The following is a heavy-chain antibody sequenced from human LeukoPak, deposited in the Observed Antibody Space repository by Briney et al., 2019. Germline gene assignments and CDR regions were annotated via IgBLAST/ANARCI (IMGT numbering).Heavy chain of an antibody. Sequence: GGSLRLSCAASGFTFSSYAMSWVRQAPGKGLEWVSAISGSGGSTYYADSVKGRFTISRDNSKNTLYLQMNSLRSEDTAVYYCAPWPGRSIGYNWLAPWGQATLVPVSS. CDR1: GFTFSSYA. D-gene: IGHD2/OR15-2a*01. V-gene: IGHV3-23*01. J-gene: IGHJ5*02. CDR2: ISGSGGST. CDR3: APWPGRSIGYNWLAP.